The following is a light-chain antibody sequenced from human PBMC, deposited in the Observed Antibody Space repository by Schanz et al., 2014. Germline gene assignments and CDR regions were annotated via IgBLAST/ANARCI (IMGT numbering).Light chain of an antibody. CDR3: AVWDESLSGWV. CDR2: GNI. Sequence: QSVLTQPPSVSGAPGQRVTISCTGSSSNIGASYDVHWYQQLPGTAPKLLIYGNINRPSGVPDRFSGSRSGTSASLAISGLRSEDEADFYCAVWDESLSGWVFGGGTKLTVL. CDR1: SSNIGASYD. V-gene: IGLV1-40*01. J-gene: IGLJ3*02.